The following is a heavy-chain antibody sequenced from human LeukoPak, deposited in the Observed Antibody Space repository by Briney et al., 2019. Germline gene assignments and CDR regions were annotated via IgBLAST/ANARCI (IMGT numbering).Heavy chain of an antibody. CDR2: ISWNSGSI. Sequence: GGSLRLSCAASGFTFDDYAMHWVRQAPGKGLEWVSGISWNSGSIGYADSVKGRFTISRDNAKNSLYLQMNSLRAEDTALYYCAKDDYGDYGILDYWGRGTLVTVSS. V-gene: IGHV3-9*01. D-gene: IGHD4-17*01. CDR3: AKDDYGDYGILDY. J-gene: IGHJ4*02. CDR1: GFTFDDYA.